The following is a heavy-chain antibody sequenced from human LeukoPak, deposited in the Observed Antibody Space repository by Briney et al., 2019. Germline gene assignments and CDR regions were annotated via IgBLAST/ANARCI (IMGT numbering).Heavy chain of an antibody. J-gene: IGHJ4*02. V-gene: IGHV3-53*01. CDR2: IYSGGST. CDR1: GFTVSSNY. Sequence: GGTLRLSCAASGFTVSSNYMSWVRQAPGKGLEWVSVIYSGGSTYYADSVKGRFTISRDNSKNTLYLQMNSLRAEDTAVYYCARVGGYYLGIDYWGQGTLVTVSS. D-gene: IGHD3-22*01. CDR3: ARVGGYYLGIDY.